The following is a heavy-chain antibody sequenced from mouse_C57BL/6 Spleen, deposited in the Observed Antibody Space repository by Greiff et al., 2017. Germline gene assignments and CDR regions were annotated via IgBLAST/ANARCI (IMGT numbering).Heavy chain of an antibody. Sequence: EVHLVESGGGLVKPGGSLKLSCAASGFTFSSYAMSWVRQTPEKRLDWVATISDGGSYTYYPDNVKGRFTISRDNAKNNLYLQMSHLKSADTAMYYCARDPYDGYYGGITWFSYWGQGTLVTVSA. V-gene: IGHV5-4*01. CDR2: ISDGGSYT. J-gene: IGHJ3*01. CDR3: ARDPYDGYYGGITWFSY. D-gene: IGHD2-3*01. CDR1: GFTFSSYA.